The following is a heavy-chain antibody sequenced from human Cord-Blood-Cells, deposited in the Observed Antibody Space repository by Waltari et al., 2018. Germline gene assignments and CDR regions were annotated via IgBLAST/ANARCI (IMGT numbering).Heavy chain of an antibody. J-gene: IGHJ3*02. V-gene: IGHV3-73*01. Sequence: SGKGLEWVGRIRSKANSYATAYAASVKGRFTISRDDSKNTAYLQMNSLKTEDTAVYYCTREWEGYQLLYAFDIWGQGTMVTVSS. CDR3: TREWEGYQLLYAFDI. CDR2: IRSKANSYAT. D-gene: IGHD2-2*01.